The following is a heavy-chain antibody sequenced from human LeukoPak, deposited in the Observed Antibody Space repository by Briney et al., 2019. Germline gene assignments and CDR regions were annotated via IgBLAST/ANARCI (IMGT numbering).Heavy chain of an antibody. CDR1: GFTFSSYA. CDR3: ANPIWGFGYCSSTSCYHDLY. J-gene: IGHJ4*02. CDR2: SSGSGGST. D-gene: IGHD2-2*01. V-gene: IGHV3-23*01. Sequence: GGSLRLSCAASGFTFSSYAMSWVRQAPGKGLEWVSASSGSGGSTYYADSVKGRFTISRDNSKNTLYLQMNSLRAEDTAVYYCANPIWGFGYCSSTSCYHDLYWGQGTLVTVSS.